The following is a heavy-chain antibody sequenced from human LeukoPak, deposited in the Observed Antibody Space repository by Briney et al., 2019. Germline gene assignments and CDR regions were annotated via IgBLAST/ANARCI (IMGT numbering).Heavy chain of an antibody. CDR1: GFTFRDHG. CDR2: IWYDGGEK. Sequence: GGSLRLSCAASGFTFRDHGMHWVRQAPGKGLEWVAFIWYDGGEKYYADSVKGRFTISRDNSKNTLNVQMNSLRTEDTAVYYCAKDLSSGWSFDSWGQGTLVSVSS. J-gene: IGHJ4*02. V-gene: IGHV3-30*02. CDR3: AKDLSSGWSFDS. D-gene: IGHD6-19*01.